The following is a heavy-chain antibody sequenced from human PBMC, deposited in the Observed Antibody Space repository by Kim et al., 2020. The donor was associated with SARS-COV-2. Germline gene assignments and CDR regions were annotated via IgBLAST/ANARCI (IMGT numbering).Heavy chain of an antibody. CDR2: ISAYNGNT. Sequence: ASVKVSCKASGYTFTSYGISWVLQAPGQGLEWMGWISAYNGNTNYAQKLQGRVTMTTDTSTSTAYMELRSLRSDDTAVYYCARGPRGTQLLWFGEKYFQHWGQGTLVTVSS. CDR1: GYTFTSYG. J-gene: IGHJ1*01. D-gene: IGHD3-10*01. CDR3: ARGPRGTQLLWFGEKYFQH. V-gene: IGHV1-18*01.